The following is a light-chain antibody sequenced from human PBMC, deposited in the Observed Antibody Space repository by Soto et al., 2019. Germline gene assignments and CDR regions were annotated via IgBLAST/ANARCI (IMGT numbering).Light chain of an antibody. Sequence: DVPKTKSLSSVGASVRDKETITCRASRDISTYLSWYQQKPGKAPKLLIYAASSLQSGVPSTFSGSGSGTDFTLTISSLQPEDFASYYCQQSYSSPRTFGPGTKVDIK. J-gene: IGKJ3*01. CDR3: QQSYSSPRT. V-gene: IGKV1-39*01. CDR2: AAS. CDR1: RDISTY.